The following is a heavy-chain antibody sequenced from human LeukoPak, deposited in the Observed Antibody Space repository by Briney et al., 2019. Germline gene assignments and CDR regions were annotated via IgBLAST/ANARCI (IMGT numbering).Heavy chain of an antibody. CDR1: GGSISSGDYY. D-gene: IGHD3-16*01. Sequence: PSETLSLTCTVSGGSISSGDYYWSWIRQPPGKGLEWIGYIYYSGSTYYNPSLKSRVTISVDTSKNQFSLKLSFVTAADTAVYYCARGGGGNDYVWGSYGVYFDYWGQGTLVTVSS. CDR2: IYYSGST. V-gene: IGHV4-30-4*01. J-gene: IGHJ4*02. CDR3: ARGGGGNDYVWGSYGVYFDY.